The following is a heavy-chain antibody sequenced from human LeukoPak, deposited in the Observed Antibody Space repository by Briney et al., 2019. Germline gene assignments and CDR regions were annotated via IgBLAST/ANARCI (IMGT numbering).Heavy chain of an antibody. D-gene: IGHD3-10*01. V-gene: IGHV1-8*02. CDR2: MNPNSGNT. CDR1: GYTFTSYY. J-gene: IGHJ4*02. CDR3: ARGVEYYYGSGSYDD. Sequence: ASVKVSCKASGYTFTSYYMHWVRQAPGQGLEWMGWMNPNSGNTGYAQKFQGRVTMTRNTSISTAYMELSSLRSEDTAVYYCARGVEYYYGSGSYDDWGRGTLVTVSS.